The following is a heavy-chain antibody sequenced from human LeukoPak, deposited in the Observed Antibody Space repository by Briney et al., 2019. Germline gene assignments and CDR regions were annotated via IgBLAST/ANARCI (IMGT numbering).Heavy chain of an antibody. J-gene: IGHJ4*02. CDR2: INAGNGNT. CDR3: AREVVVGATAPGY. D-gene: IGHD1-26*01. Sequence: ASVKVSCKASGYTFTGYYMHWVRQAPGQRLEWMGWINAGNGNTKYSQEFQGRVTITRDTSASTAYMELSSLRSEDMAVYYCAREVVVGATAPGYWGQGTLVTVSS. V-gene: IGHV1-3*03. CDR1: GYTFTGYY.